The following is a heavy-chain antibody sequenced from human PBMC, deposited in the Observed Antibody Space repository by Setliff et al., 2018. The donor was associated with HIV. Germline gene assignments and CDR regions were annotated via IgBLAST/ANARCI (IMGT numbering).Heavy chain of an antibody. V-gene: IGHV4-39*07. CDR2: IYYSGST. CDR1: GASISSSSYY. CDR3: ASSTTVVTPFFDY. Sequence: SETLSLTCTVSGASISSSSYYWGWIRQPPGKGPEWIGSIYYSGSTYYNPSLKSRVTISVDTSKNQFSLKLSSVTAADTAVYYCASSTTVVTPFFDYWGQGTLVTVSS. D-gene: IGHD4-17*01. J-gene: IGHJ4*02.